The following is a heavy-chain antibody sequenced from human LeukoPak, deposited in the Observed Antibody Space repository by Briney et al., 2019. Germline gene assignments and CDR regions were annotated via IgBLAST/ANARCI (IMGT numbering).Heavy chain of an antibody. J-gene: IGHJ3*01. V-gene: IGHV1-18*01. CDR1: GYTFTSYG. CDR3: ARGGKYYDSSGYYYDY. Sequence: ASVKVSCKASGYTFTSYGISWVRQAPGQGLEWMGWISAYNGNTNYAQRLQGRVTMTTDTSTRTAYMELRSLRSDDTAVYYCARGGKYYDSSGYYYDYWGQGTMVTVSS. D-gene: IGHD3-22*01. CDR2: ISAYNGNT.